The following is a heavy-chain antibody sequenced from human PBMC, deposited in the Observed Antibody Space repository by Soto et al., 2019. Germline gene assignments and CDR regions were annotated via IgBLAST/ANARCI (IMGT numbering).Heavy chain of an antibody. D-gene: IGHD3-3*01. V-gene: IGHV1-69*13. J-gene: IGHJ4*02. CDR2: IIPIFGTA. Sequence: SVRVSGKASGGTFSSYAISWVRQAPGQGLEWMGGIIPIFGTANYAQKFQGRVTITADESTSTAYMELSSLRSEDTAVYYCARGQDYDFWRGPENWGQGTLVTVSS. CDR3: ARGQDYDFWRGPEN. CDR1: GGTFSSYA.